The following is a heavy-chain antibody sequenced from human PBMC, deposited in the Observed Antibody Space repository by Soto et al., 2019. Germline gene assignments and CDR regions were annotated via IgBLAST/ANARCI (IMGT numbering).Heavy chain of an antibody. D-gene: IGHD2-15*01. J-gene: IGHJ6*03. CDR2: ISSSSSYI. V-gene: IGHV3-21*01. CDR1: GXTFSSYS. Sequence: PGGSLRLSCAASGXTFSSYSMNWVRQAPGKGLEWVSSISSSSSYIYYADSVKGRFTISRDNAKNSLYLQMNSLRAEDTAVYYCARDHCSGGSCQIYYYYCYMDVWGKGTTVTVSS. CDR3: ARDHCSGGSCQIYYYYCYMDV.